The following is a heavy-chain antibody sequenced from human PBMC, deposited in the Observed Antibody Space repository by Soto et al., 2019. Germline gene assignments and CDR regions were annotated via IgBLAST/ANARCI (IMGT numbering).Heavy chain of an antibody. CDR1: GFTFSNAW. CDR3: TTGSISGPPGY. J-gene: IGHJ4*02. D-gene: IGHD5-12*01. CDR2: IKSTTDGGTT. V-gene: IGHV3-15*01. Sequence: EVQLVESGGGLVKPGGSLRLSCAASGFTFSNAWISWVRQAPGKGLEWVARIKSTTDGGTTDYAAPVKGRFTISRDDSKNTLYLQMNRLKIEDTAVYYCTTGSISGPPGYWGQGTLVTVSS.